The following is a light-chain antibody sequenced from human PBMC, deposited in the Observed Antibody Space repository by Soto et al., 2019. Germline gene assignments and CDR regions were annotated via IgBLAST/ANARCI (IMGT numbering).Light chain of an antibody. CDR3: QQYNSYLYT. J-gene: IGKJ2*01. CDR2: KAS. CDR1: QSISSW. V-gene: IGKV1-5*03. Sequence: DIQMTQSPSTLSASVGDRVTITCRASQSISSWLAWYQQKPGKAPKLLIYKASSTESGVPSRFSGSRSGTEFTLTISSLQPDDFATYYFQQYNSYLYTFGQGTKLEIK.